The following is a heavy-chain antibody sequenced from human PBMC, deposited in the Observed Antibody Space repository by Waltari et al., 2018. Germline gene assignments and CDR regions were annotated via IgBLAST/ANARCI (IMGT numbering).Heavy chain of an antibody. J-gene: IGHJ1*01. CDR2: ISGSGGST. V-gene: IGHV3-23*04. CDR3: AKGGYFDWLLVTKDEYFQH. CDR1: GFTFSSYA. Sequence: EVQLVESGGGLVQPGGSLRLSCAASGFTFSSYAMSWVRQAPGKGLEWVSAISGSGGSTYSADSVKGRFTISRDNSKNTLYLQMNSLRAEDTAVYYCAKGGYFDWLLVTKDEYFQHWGQGTLVTVSS. D-gene: IGHD3-9*01.